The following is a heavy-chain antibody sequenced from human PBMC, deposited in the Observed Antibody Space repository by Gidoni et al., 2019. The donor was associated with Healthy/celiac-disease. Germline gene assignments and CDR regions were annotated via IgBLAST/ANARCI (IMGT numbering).Heavy chain of an antibody. CDR3: ARGYCSSTSCRTSHKDHDAFDI. CDR1: GFTFSSYG. D-gene: IGHD2-2*01. CDR2: IWYDGSNK. V-gene: IGHV3-33*01. Sequence: QVQLVESGGGVVQPGRSLRLSCAAAGFTFSSYGMHWVRQAPGKGLEWVAVIWYDGSNKYYADSVKGRFTISRDNSKNTLYLQMNSLRAEDTAVYYCARGYCSSTSCRTSHKDHDAFDIWGQGTMVTVSS. J-gene: IGHJ3*02.